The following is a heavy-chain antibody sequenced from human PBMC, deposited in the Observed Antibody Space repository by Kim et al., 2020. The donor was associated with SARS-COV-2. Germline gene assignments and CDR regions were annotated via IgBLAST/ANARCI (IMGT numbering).Heavy chain of an antibody. CDR3: AKAMEYCSGGSCLYGMDV. J-gene: IGHJ6*02. V-gene: IGHV3-23*01. D-gene: IGHD2-15*01. Sequence: GGSLRLSCAASGFTFSSYAMSWVRQAPGKGLEWVSAISGSGGSTYYADSVKGRFTISRDNSKNTLYLQMNSLRAEDTAVYYCAKAMEYCSGGSCLYGMDVWGQGTTVTVSS. CDR1: GFTFSSYA. CDR2: ISGSGGST.